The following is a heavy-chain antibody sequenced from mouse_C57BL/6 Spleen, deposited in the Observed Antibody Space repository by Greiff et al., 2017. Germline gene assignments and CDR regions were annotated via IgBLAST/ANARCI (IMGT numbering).Heavy chain of an antibody. D-gene: IGHD2-10*01. CDR2: INPNNGGT. CDR1: GYTFTDYY. J-gene: IGHJ2*01. Sequence: EVQLQQPGPELVKPGASVKISCKASGYTFTDYYMNWVKQRPGKSLEWIGDINPNNGGTSYNQKFKGKATLTVDKSSSTAYMELRSLTSEDSAVYYCATSYDGKGGFDYWGQGTTLTVSS. CDR3: ATSYDGKGGFDY. V-gene: IGHV1-26*01.